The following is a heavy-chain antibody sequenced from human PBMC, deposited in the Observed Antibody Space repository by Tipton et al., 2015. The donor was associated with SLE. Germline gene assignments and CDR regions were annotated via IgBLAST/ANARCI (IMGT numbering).Heavy chain of an antibody. J-gene: IGHJ4*02. D-gene: IGHD1-1*01. V-gene: IGHV4-38-2*02. CDR3: ASGVEGGGFDY. CDR1: GYSISSGYY. CDR2: IYHSGST. Sequence: LRLSCTVSGYSISSGYYWGWIRQPPGKGLEWIGSIYHSGSTYYNPSLKSRVTISVDTSRNQFSLKLSSVTAADTAVYYCASGVEGGGFDYWGQGTLVTVSS.